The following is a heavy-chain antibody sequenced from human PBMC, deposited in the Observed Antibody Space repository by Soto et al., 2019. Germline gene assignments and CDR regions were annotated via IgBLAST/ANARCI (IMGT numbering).Heavy chain of an antibody. CDR3: ARDCAGYSSGWYQRGGFDY. Sequence: QVQLVESGGGVVQPGRSLRLSCAASGFTFSSYGRHWVLQAPGKGLEWVAVIWYDGSKKYYADSVKGRFTISRDNSKNTLYRQMNSLRAEDTAVYYCARDCAGYSSGWYQRGGFDYWGQGTLVTVS. D-gene: IGHD6-19*01. CDR2: IWYDGSKK. V-gene: IGHV3-33*01. CDR1: GFTFSSYG. J-gene: IGHJ4*02.